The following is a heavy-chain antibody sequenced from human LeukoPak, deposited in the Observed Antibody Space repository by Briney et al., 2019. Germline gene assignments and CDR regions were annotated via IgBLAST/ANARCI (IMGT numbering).Heavy chain of an antibody. V-gene: IGHV4-59*01. Sequence: SETLSLTCTVSGGSISSYYWSWIRQPPGKGLEWIGYIYYSGSTNYNPSLKSRVTISVDTSKNQFSLKLSSVTAAGTAVYYCAGGGSWGMENWFDPWGQGTLVTVSS. CDR2: IYYSGST. D-gene: IGHD7-27*01. CDR3: AGGGSWGMENWFDP. CDR1: GGSISSYY. J-gene: IGHJ5*02.